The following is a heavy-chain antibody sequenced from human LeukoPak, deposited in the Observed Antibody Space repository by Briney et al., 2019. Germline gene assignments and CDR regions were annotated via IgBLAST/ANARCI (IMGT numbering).Heavy chain of an antibody. D-gene: IGHD3-10*01. V-gene: IGHV4-34*01. CDR3: ARGDGPMVRGVNEFDY. Sequence: PSETLSLTCAVYGGSFSGYYWSWIRQPPGEGLEWIGEINHSGSTNYNPSLKSRVTISVDTSKNQFSLKLSSVTAADTAVYYCARGDGPMVRGVNEFDYWGQGTLVTVSS. CDR2: INHSGST. CDR1: GGSFSGYY. J-gene: IGHJ4*02.